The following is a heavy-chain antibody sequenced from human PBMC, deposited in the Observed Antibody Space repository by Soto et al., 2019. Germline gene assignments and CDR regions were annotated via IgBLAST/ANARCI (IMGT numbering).Heavy chain of an antibody. D-gene: IGHD2-15*01. J-gene: IGHJ5*02. CDR1: GFTFTNYA. V-gene: IGHV3-30-3*01. CDR3: ASGLGYCHGGTCYP. CDR2: ISSDETNK. Sequence: QVQLVESGGGVVQPGRSLRLSCAASGFTFTNYAMHWVRQAPGKRLERVAAISSDETNKFYADSVKGGFTISRDNSKYTLYLQMNSLRPEDTAVYYCASGLGYCHGGTCYPWGQGTLVTVSS.